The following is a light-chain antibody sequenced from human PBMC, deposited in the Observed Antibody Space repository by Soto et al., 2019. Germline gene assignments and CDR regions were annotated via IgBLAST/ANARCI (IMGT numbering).Light chain of an antibody. Sequence: EIVMTQSPATLSVPPGERATLSCRASQSVGSNLAWYQQKPGQAPRLLIYGASTRATGIPARFSGSGSGTEFTLTISSLQSEDFAVYYCQQYSNWPPGTFGQGTKVEIK. CDR2: GAS. CDR1: QSVGSN. J-gene: IGKJ1*01. V-gene: IGKV3-15*01. CDR3: QQYSNWPPGT.